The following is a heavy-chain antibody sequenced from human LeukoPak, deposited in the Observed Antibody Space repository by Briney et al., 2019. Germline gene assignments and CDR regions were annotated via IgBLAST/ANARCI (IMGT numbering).Heavy chain of an antibody. CDR3: ARDLGITMVRGVMV. CDR1: GGSISSGDYY. Sequence: PSETLSLTCTVSGGSISSGDYYWSWIRQPPGKGLEWIGYIYYSGSTYYNPSLKSRVTISVDTSKNQFSLKLSSVTAADTAVYYCARDLGITMVRGVMVWGQGTLVTVSS. D-gene: IGHD3-10*01. V-gene: IGHV4-30-4*08. CDR2: IYYSGST. J-gene: IGHJ4*02.